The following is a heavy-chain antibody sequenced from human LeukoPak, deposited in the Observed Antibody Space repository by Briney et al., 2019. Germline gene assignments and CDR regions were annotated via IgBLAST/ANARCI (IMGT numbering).Heavy chain of an antibody. CDR1: GGSIRSSYYY. V-gene: IGHV4-39*07. J-gene: IGHJ4*02. Sequence: PSETLSLTCTVSGGSIRSSYYYWGWIRQPPGKGLEWIGSIYDSGSTYYNPSLKSRVTISVDTSKNQFSLNLSSVTAADTAVYFCARGVRIAVAAPHLNYWGQGTLVTVSS. CDR2: IYDSGST. D-gene: IGHD6-19*01. CDR3: ARGVRIAVAAPHLNY.